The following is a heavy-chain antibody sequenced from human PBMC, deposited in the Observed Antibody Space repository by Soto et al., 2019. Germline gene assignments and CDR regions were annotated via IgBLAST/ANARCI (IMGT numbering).Heavy chain of an antibody. CDR3: AKDRRNQETGPDY. D-gene: IGHD3-9*01. J-gene: IGHJ4*02. V-gene: IGHV3-23*01. Sequence: HPGGSLRLSCAASGFTFSSYAMSWVRQAPGKGLEWVSAISGSGGSTYYADSVKGRFTISRDNSKNTLYLQMNSLRAEDTAVYYCAKDRRNQETGPDYWGQGTLVTVSS. CDR2: ISGSGGST. CDR1: GFTFSSYA.